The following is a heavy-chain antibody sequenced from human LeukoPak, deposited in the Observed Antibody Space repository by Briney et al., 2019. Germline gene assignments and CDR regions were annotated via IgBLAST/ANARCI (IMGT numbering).Heavy chain of an antibody. J-gene: IGHJ5*02. CDR3: AREAIVVVVANNWFDP. D-gene: IGHD2-15*01. V-gene: IGHV4-39*07. CDR2: IYYSGST. CDR1: GGSISSSSYY. Sequence: SETLSLTCTVSGGSISSSSYYWGWIRQPPGKGLEWIGSIYYSGSTYYNPSLKSRVAISVDTSKNQFSLKLSSVTAADTAVYYCAREAIVVVVANNWFDPWGQGTLVTVSS.